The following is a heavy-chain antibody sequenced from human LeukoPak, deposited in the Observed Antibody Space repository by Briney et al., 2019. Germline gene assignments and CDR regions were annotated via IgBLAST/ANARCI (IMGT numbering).Heavy chain of an antibody. CDR3: ARDISSS. CDR1: GFTFSDYH. D-gene: IGHD2/OR15-2a*01. V-gene: IGHV3-48*01. J-gene: IGHJ5*02. Sequence: GGSLRLSCAASGFTFSDYHVNWVRQAPGKGLEWVSYISNSRSTKYYADSVKGRFTISGDNAKNSLYLQMNSLRPEDTAVYYCARDISSSWGQGTLVTVSS. CDR2: ISNSRSTK.